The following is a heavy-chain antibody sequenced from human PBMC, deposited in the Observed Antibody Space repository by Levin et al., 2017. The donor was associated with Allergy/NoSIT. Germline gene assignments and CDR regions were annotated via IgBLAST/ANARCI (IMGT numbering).Heavy chain of an antibody. CDR1: GFTFEIYG. Sequence: SCAASGFTFEIYGMNWVRQAPGKRLEWVSHISGSGSPTYYADPVRGRFTISRDNAKKSLYLQMTSLRVEDTAVYYCARGVFDFWGQGALVTVSS. D-gene: IGHD2-8*02. J-gene: IGHJ4*02. CDR3: ARGVFDF. CDR2: ISGSGSPT. V-gene: IGHV3-48*03.